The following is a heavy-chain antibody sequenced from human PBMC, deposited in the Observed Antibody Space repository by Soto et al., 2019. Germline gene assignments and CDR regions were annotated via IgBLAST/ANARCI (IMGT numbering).Heavy chain of an antibody. Sequence: GESLKISCKGSGYSFTSYWMGWARQMPGKGLEWMGIIYPGDSDTRYSPSFQGQVTISADKSISTAYVQWSSLGVEDTAVYYCAPHVFCSGGSCHYVVFDTGGQGKMSTVS. CDR3: APHVFCSGGSCHYVVFDT. V-gene: IGHV5-51*01. CDR2: IYPGDSDT. J-gene: IGHJ3*02. D-gene: IGHD2-15*01. CDR1: GYSFTSYW.